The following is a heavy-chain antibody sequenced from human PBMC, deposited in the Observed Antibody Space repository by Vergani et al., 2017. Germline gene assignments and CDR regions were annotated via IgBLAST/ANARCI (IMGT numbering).Heavy chain of an antibody. Sequence: EVQLVESGGGLVKPGGSLRLSCAASGFTFSSYSMNWVRQAPGKGLEWVSSISSSSSYIYYADSVKGRFTISRDNAKNSLYLQMNSLRAEDTAVYYCARGGGGGQRGYSGYDYYYYYGMDVWGQGTTVTVSS. D-gene: IGHD5-12*01. CDR2: ISSSSSYI. J-gene: IGHJ6*02. CDR3: ARGGGGGQRGYSGYDYYYYYGMDV. CDR1: GFTFSSYS. V-gene: IGHV3-21*01.